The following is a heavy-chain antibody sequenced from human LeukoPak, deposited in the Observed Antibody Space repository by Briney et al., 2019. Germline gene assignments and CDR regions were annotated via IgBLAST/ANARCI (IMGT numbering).Heavy chain of an antibody. CDR1: GYTFTRYA. D-gene: IGHD1-14*01. CDR2: INVGNGNT. Sequence: GASVKVSCKASGYTFTRYAIHWVRQAPGQRLEWMGWINVGNGNTQYSQDFQGRVTITRDTSASTAYMELSSLGSDDMAVYYCARSVGTQYFDSWGQGTLVTLSS. CDR3: ARSVGTQYFDS. J-gene: IGHJ4*02. V-gene: IGHV1-3*03.